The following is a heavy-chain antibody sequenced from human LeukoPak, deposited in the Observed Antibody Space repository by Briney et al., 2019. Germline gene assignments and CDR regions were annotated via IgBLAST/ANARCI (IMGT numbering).Heavy chain of an antibody. Sequence: GGSLRLSCAASGFTFSSYWMHWVRQGPGKGLVWVPRINGDGSRTNYADSVKGRFTISRDNAKNTLYLQINSLRAEDTAVYYGVRDGNGDLPYWGLGTLVTVSS. J-gene: IGHJ4*02. D-gene: IGHD4-17*01. CDR3: VRDGNGDLPY. CDR1: GFTFSSYW. V-gene: IGHV3-74*01. CDR2: INGDGSRT.